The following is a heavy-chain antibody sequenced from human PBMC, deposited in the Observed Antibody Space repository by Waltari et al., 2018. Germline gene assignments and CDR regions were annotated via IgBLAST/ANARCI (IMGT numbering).Heavy chain of an antibody. CDR3: TRGSTGTSKLLDY. D-gene: IGHD1-1*01. V-gene: IGHV3-49*04. Sequence: EVQLVESGGGLVQPGRSLRLSCTASGFTFGDYAMSWVRQARGKGVEWVGFIRSKAYGGTTEYAASVKGRFTISRDESKSIAYLQMNSLKTEDTAVYYCTRGSTGTSKLLDYWGQGTLVTVSS. CDR1: GFTFGDYA. CDR2: IRSKAYGGTT. J-gene: IGHJ4*02.